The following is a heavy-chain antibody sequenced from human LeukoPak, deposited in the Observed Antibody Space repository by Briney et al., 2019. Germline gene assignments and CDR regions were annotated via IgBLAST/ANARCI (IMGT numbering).Heavy chain of an antibody. J-gene: IGHJ4*02. CDR2: IQSSGST. V-gene: IGHV4-4*07. D-gene: IGHD2-8*01. CDR3: ARGVSPLDY. Sequence: SETLSLTFTVSGGSISSYYWSRVRQPAGKGLEWIGRIQSSGSTNHNPSLKSRVTMSVDTSKFQFSLKLSSVTAADTAVYYCARGVSPLDYWGQGTLVTVSS. CDR1: GGSISSYY.